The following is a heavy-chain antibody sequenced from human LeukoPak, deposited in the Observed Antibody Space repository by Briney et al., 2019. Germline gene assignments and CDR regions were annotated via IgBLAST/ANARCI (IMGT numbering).Heavy chain of an antibody. CDR2: INPNSGGT. CDR1: GYTFTGYY. J-gene: IGHJ4*02. V-gene: IGHV1-2*02. CDR3: ARTESDFWGGYYL. D-gene: IGHD3-3*01. Sequence: ASVKVSCKASGYTFTGYYMHWVRQAPGQGLEWMGWINPNSGGTNYAQKFQGRVTMTRDTSISTAYMELSRLRSDDTAVYYCARTESDFWGGYYLWGQGTLVTVSS.